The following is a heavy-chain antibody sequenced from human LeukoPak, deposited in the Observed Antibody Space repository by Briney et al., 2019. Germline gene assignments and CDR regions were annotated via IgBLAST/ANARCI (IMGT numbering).Heavy chain of an antibody. CDR1: GFTFSSYA. CDR3: AKVYSGYDGRYYYYYMDV. CDR2: ISGSGGST. Sequence: PGRSLRLSCAAAGFTFSSYAMSWVRQAPGKGLEWVSAISGSGGSTYYADSVKGRFTISRDNSKNTLYLQMNSLRAEDTAVYYCAKVYSGYDGRYYYYYMDVWGKGTTVTVSS. D-gene: IGHD5-12*01. V-gene: IGHV3-23*01. J-gene: IGHJ6*03.